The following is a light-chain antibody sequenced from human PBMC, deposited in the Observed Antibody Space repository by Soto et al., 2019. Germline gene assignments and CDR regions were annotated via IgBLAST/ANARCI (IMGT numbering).Light chain of an antibody. CDR2: GAS. J-gene: IGKJ2*01. Sequence: DIQMTQSPSSLSASVGDRVTVTCRASQSISSFLNWYQHKPGKAPKLLIYGASSLQSGVPSRFSGSGSGADFTLTISSLQPEDFATYYCQQSYSAPRTLGQGTKLEIK. CDR1: QSISSF. CDR3: QQSYSAPRT. V-gene: IGKV1-39*01.